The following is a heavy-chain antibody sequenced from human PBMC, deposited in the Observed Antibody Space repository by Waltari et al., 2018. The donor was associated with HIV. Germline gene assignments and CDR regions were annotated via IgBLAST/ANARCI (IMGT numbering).Heavy chain of an antibody. CDR1: GGSISSSSYY. CDR3: ARWLAVADNYVDY. D-gene: IGHD6-19*01. CDR2: IYYSGST. V-gene: IGHV4-39*07. Sequence: QLQLQESGPGLVKPSETLSLTCTVSGGSISSSSYYWGWIRQPPGKGLEWIGSIYYSGSTYYNPSLKSRVTISVDTSKNQFSLKLSSVTAADTAVYYCARWLAVADNYVDYWGQGTLVTVSS. J-gene: IGHJ4*02.